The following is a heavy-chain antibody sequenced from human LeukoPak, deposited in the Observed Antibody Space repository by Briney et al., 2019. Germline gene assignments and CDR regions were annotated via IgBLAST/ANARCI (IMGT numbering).Heavy chain of an antibody. CDR2: IRYDGSNK. Sequence: PGGSLRHSCAASGFTFSSYGMHWVRQAPGKGLEWVAFIRYDGSNKYYADSVKGRFTISRDNSKNTLYLQMNSLRAEDTAVYYCAKDIVLITPEAFDIWGQGTMVTVSS. V-gene: IGHV3-30*02. D-gene: IGHD2-8*01. CDR3: AKDIVLITPEAFDI. CDR1: GFTFSSYG. J-gene: IGHJ3*02.